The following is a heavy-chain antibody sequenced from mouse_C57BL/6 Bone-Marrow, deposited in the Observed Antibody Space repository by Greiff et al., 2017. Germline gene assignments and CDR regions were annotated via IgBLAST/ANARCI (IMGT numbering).Heavy chain of an antibody. J-gene: IGHJ2*01. D-gene: IGHD1-1*01. CDR3: ARGFITTVVADY. CDR1: GYTFTSYW. CDR2: IDPSDSYT. Sequence: VQLQQPGAELVRPGTSVKLSCKASGYTFTSYWMHWVKQRPGQGLEWIGVIDPSDSYTNYNQQFKGKATLTVDTSSSTAYMQLSSLTSEDSAVYYCARGFITTVVADYWGQGTTLTVSS. V-gene: IGHV1-59*01.